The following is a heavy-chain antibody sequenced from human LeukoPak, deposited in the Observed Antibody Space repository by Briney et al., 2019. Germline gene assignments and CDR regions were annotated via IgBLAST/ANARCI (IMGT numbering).Heavy chain of an antibody. V-gene: IGHV1-46*01. J-gene: IGHJ4*02. CDR2: INPSGGST. Sequence: EASVKVSCKASGYTFSDYYMHWVRQAPGQGLEWMGIINPSGGSTSYAQKFQGRVTMTRDTSTSTVYMELNSLRSEDAAVYYCARASGYYWREGLGYWGQGTLVTVSS. CDR1: GYTFSDYY. D-gene: IGHD1-1*01. CDR3: ARASGYYWREGLGY.